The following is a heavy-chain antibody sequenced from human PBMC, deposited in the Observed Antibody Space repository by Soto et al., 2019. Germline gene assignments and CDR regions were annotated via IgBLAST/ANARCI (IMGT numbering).Heavy chain of an antibody. V-gene: IGHV4-30-4*01. D-gene: IGHD2-2*01. J-gene: IGHJ6*02. Sequence: RSLTCTVSGGSINSGDYYWSWIRQPPGKGLEWTGYIYDSGSTYYNPSLKSRVTMSVDTSKNEFSLKLSSVTAADTAVYYCARSGAPAASYYYAMDVWGQGTTVTVSS. CDR3: ARSGAPAASYYYAMDV. CDR1: GGSINSGDYY. CDR2: IYDSGST.